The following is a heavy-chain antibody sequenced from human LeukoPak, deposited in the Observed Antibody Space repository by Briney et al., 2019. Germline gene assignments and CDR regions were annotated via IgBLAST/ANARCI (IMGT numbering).Heavy chain of an antibody. Sequence: ASVKVSCKASGYTFTGYYMHWVRQAPGQGLEWIGWINPNSGGTNYAQKFQGRVTMTRDTSISTAYMELSRLRSDDTAVYYCASLSIAARPSYFDYWGQGTLVTVSS. CDR1: GYTFTGYY. D-gene: IGHD6-6*01. CDR2: INPNSGGT. V-gene: IGHV1-2*02. CDR3: ASLSIAARPSYFDY. J-gene: IGHJ4*02.